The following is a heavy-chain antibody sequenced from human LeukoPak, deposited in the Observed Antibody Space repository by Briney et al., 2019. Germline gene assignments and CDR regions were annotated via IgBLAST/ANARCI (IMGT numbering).Heavy chain of an antibody. D-gene: IGHD6-13*01. Sequence: PGRSLRLSRAASGFTFSSYGMHWVRQAPGKGLEWVAVISYDGSNKYYADSVKGRFTISRDNSKNTLYLQMNSLRAEDTAVYYCAKTGIAAGYYFDYWGQGTLVTVSS. J-gene: IGHJ4*02. CDR1: GFTFSSYG. V-gene: IGHV3-30*18. CDR3: AKTGIAAGYYFDY. CDR2: ISYDGSNK.